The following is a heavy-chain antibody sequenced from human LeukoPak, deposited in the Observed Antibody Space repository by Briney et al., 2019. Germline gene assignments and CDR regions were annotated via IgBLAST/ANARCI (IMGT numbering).Heavy chain of an antibody. CDR3: ARGSGGRTIWVVVPAAQSSNYYYYGMDV. D-gene: IGHD2-2*01. Sequence: GGSLRLSRGPSGFTFSSYAMHWARHAPGKGLEWVAVISYDGSNKYYAHSVKGRFTISRDNSKNTLYLQMNSLRAEDTAVYYCARGSGGRTIWVVVPAAQSSNYYYYGMDVWGQGTTVTVSS. CDR2: ISYDGSNK. CDR1: GFTFSSYA. J-gene: IGHJ6*02. V-gene: IGHV3-30-3*01.